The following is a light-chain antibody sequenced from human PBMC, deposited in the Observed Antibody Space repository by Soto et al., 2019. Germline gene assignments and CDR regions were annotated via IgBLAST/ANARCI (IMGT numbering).Light chain of an antibody. Sequence: QSVLTQPPSVSAAPGQKVTISCSGSTSNIGNNYFVYWYQQVPGTAPKLLIYDNNKRASGIPDRFSGSKSGTSATLGIAGLQTGDEADYYCGSWDRLNFVVFGGGTKLTVL. CDR2: DNN. CDR1: TSNIGNNY. CDR3: GSWDRLNFVV. J-gene: IGLJ2*01. V-gene: IGLV1-51*01.